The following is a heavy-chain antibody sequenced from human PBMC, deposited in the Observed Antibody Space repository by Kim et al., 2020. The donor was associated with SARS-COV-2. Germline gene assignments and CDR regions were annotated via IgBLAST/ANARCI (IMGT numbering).Heavy chain of an antibody. V-gene: IGHV1-8*01. CDR2: MNPNSGNT. J-gene: IGHJ5*02. CDR3: ARGPRYFDWLGEWFDP. D-gene: IGHD3-9*01. Sequence: ASVKVSCKASGYTFTSYDINWVRQATGQGLEWMGWMNPNSGNTGYAQKFQGRVTMTRNTSISTAYMELSSLRSEDTAVYYCARGPRYFDWLGEWFDPWGQGTLVTVSS. CDR1: GYTFTSYD.